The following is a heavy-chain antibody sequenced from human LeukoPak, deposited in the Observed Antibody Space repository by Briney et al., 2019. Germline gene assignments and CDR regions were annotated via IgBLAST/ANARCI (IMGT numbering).Heavy chain of an antibody. D-gene: IGHD4-23*01. Sequence: GGSLRLSCASSGFTFSDYAMSWVRQAPWKGLEWVSRISGNGGKTYYADSVEGRFTISRDNSKNTLYLQMNSLRAEDTAVYYCARDTVPTVVTDTFDYWGQGTLVTVSS. V-gene: IGHV3-23*01. CDR2: ISGNGGKT. CDR1: GFTFSDYA. J-gene: IGHJ4*02. CDR3: ARDTVPTVVTDTFDY.